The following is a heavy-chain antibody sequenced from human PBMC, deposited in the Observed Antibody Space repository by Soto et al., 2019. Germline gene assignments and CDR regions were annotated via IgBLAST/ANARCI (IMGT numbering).Heavy chain of an antibody. CDR3: ARDSHRLYYYDSSGYYYGDAFDI. CDR2: INPSGGST. CDR1: GYTFTSYY. V-gene: IGHV1-46*01. Sequence: ASVKVSCKASGYTFTSYYMHWVRQAPGQGLEWMGIINPSGGSTSYAQKFQGRVTMTRDTSTSTVYMELSSLRSEDTAVYYCARDSHRLYYYDSSGYYYGDAFDIWG. D-gene: IGHD3-22*01. J-gene: IGHJ3*02.